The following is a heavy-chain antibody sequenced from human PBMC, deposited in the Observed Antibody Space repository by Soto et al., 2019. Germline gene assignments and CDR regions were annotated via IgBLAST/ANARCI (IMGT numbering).Heavy chain of an antibody. J-gene: IGHJ4*02. V-gene: IGHV1-2*02. CDR1: VYTFTCYY. CDR2: INPDNGVP. D-gene: IGHD3-16*01. Sequence: GXSVKVSCKASVYTFTCYYVNWARQAPGQGLEWMGWINPDNGVPNYAQKFQGRVTLSRDTSINTAYMELSRLTSDDTAMYYCARTDYLFSTLTYYFDYWGQGTLVTVSS. CDR3: ARTDYLFSTLTYYFDY.